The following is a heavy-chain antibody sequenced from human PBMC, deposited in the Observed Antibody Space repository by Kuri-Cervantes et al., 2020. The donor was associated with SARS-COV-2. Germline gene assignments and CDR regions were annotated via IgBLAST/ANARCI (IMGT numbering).Heavy chain of an antibody. V-gene: IGHV4-34*01. J-gene: IGHJ6*02. CDR1: GGSFSGYY. CDR3: ARSRGGSLGEYYDFWSGYSIYYYGMDV. D-gene: IGHD3-3*01. CDR2: INHSGST. Sequence: GSLRLSCAVYGGSFSGYYWSWIRQPPGKGLEWIGEINHSGSTNYNPSLKSRVTISVDTSKNQFSLKLSSVTAADTAVYYCARSRGGSLGEYYDFWSGYSIYYYGMDVWGQGTTVTVSS.